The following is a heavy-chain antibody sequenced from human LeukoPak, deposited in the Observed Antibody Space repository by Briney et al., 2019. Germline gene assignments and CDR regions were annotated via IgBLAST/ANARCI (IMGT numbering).Heavy chain of an antibody. CDR2: IIPIFGTA. D-gene: IGHD6-13*01. CDR3: ARNPGWSIAAAGSRFDY. CDR1: GGTFSSYA. V-gene: IGHV1-69*13. Sequence: GASVKVSCKASGGTFSSYAISWVRQAPGQGLEWMGGIIPIFGTANYAQKFQGRVTITADESTSTAYMELSSLRSEDTAVYYCARNPGWSIAAAGSRFDYWGQGTLVTVSS. J-gene: IGHJ4*02.